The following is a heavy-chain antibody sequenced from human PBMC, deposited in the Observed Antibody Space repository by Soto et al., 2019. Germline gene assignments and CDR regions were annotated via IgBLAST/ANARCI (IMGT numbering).Heavy chain of an antibody. V-gene: IGHV3-23*01. CDR3: ATDSHGGNSECSDY. Sequence: EVQLLESGGGLVQPGGSLRLSCAASGFTFSSYAMSWVRQAAGKGLEWVSAISDSGGITYYADSVKGRFNISRDNSKNTLYLQMNCLRAEDTAVHFPATDSHGGNSECSDYWGQGSLVTVSS. CDR2: ISDSGGIT. J-gene: IGHJ4*02. D-gene: IGHD2-21*02. CDR1: GFTFSSYA.